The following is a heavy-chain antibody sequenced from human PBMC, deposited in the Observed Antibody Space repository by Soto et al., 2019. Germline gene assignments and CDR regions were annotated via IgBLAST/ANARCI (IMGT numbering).Heavy chain of an antibody. CDR2: IWYDGTQK. CDR1: GFTFNTYS. Sequence: GGSLRLSCEASGFTFNTYSMHWVRQPPGKGLEWLAAIWYDGTQKYYADSVKGRFIISRDNSKKTLYLEMNSLRAEDAAVYYCARAGGTTVTGLWHFDSWGQGTLVTVSS. J-gene: IGHJ4*02. CDR3: ARAGGTTVTGLWHFDS. V-gene: IGHV3-33*01. D-gene: IGHD4-17*01.